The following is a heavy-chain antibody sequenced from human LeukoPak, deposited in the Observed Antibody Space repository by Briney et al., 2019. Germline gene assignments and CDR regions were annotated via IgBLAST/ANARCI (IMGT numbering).Heavy chain of an antibody. CDR3: ARDLGLGDFYHMDV. J-gene: IGHJ6*03. CDR2: IYYSGST. Sequence: SETLSLTCTVSGGSTSSGGYYCSWSRQHPGEGLEWSGYIYYSGSTYYNPSLKSRVTISVDTSKNQFSLKLSSVTAADTAVYYCARDLGLGDFYHMDVWGKGTTVTVSS. CDR1: GGSTSSGGYY. V-gene: IGHV4-31*03. D-gene: IGHD3-16*01.